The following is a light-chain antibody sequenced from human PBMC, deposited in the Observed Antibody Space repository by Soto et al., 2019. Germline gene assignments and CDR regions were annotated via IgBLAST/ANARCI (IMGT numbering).Light chain of an antibody. V-gene: IGKV3-20*01. CDR1: QSVSSTY. J-gene: IGKJ2*01. Sequence: EIVLTQSPGTLSLSPGERATLSCRASQSVSSTYLAWYQQKPGQAPRLLIYGASSRATGIPDRFSVSGSGTDFTLTITRLEPEDFPVYYCQHFGGSPPFTFGQGTKLEI. CDR3: QHFGGSPPFT. CDR2: GAS.